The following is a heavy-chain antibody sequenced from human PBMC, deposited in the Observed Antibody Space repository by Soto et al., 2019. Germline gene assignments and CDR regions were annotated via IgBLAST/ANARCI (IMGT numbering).Heavy chain of an antibody. CDR1: GYTFTSYD. V-gene: IGHV1-8*02. Sequence: GASVKVSCKASGYTFTSYDINWVRQATGQGPEWMGWMNPNSGNTGYAQKFQGRVTMTRNTSISTAYMELSSLRSEDTAVYYCARVLSWASYYDFWSGYYNYYYYGMDVWGQGTTVTVSS. CDR2: MNPNSGNT. CDR3: ARVLSWASYYDFWSGYYNYYYYGMDV. J-gene: IGHJ6*02. D-gene: IGHD3-3*01.